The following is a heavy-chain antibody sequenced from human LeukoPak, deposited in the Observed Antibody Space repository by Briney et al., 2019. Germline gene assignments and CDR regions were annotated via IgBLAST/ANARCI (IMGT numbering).Heavy chain of an antibody. D-gene: IGHD6-13*01. CDR3: ARQARGIVAPTNWFDP. CDR2: IYPGDSDT. CDR1: GYIFTNYW. Sequence: GESLKISCKASGYIFTNYWIGWVRQLPGEGLEWMGIIYPGDSDTRYSPSFQGQVTISADRSISTAYLQWSSLKASDTAMYYCARQARGIVAPTNWFDPWGQGTLVTVSS. V-gene: IGHV5-51*01. J-gene: IGHJ5*02.